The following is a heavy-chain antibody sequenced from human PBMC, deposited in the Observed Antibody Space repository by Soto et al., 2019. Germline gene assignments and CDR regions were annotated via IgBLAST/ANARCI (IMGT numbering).Heavy chain of an antibody. CDR1: GYTFTSYY. V-gene: IGHV1-46*01. D-gene: IGHD4-17*01. Sequence: QVQLVQSGAEVKKPGASVKVSCKASGYTFTSYYMHWVRQAPGQGLEWMGIINPSGGSTSYAQKFQGRVTMNRYTSTSTVYMELSSLRSEDTAVYYCAREGPRGGASYGDTDRDDFDYWGQGTLVTVSS. CDR3: AREGPRGGASYGDTDRDDFDY. CDR2: INPSGGST. J-gene: IGHJ4*02.